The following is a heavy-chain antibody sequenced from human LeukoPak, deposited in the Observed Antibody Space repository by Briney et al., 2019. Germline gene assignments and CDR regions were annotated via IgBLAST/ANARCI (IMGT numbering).Heavy chain of an antibody. V-gene: IGHV3-53*05. CDR2: IYSGDSA. J-gene: IGHJ6*02. CDR1: GFTVRTNY. CDR3: AKDIKAAGIMNYYYYGMDV. Sequence: GGSLRLSCAVSGFTVRTNYMSWVRLAPGKGLEWVSVIYSGDSAYYGDSVEGRFTISRDNAKNSLYLQMNSLRAEDTALYYCAKDIKAAGIMNYYYYGMDVWGQGTTVTVSS. D-gene: IGHD6-13*01.